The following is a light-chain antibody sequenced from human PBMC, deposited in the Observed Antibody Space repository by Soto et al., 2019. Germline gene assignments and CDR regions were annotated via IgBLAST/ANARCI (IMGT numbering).Light chain of an antibody. CDR2: SNN. Sequence: QSVLTQPASASGTPGQRVTISCSGSSSNIGSNTVNWYQQLPGTAPKLLIYSNNQRPSGVPDRFSGSKSGTSASLAISGLQSEDEADYYCEAWDDSLNGPHYVFGTGTKVTVL. J-gene: IGLJ1*01. CDR1: SSNIGSNT. CDR3: EAWDDSLNGPHYV. V-gene: IGLV1-44*01.